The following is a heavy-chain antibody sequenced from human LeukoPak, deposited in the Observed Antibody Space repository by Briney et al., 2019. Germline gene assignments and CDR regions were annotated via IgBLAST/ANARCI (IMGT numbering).Heavy chain of an antibody. CDR3: TAYCSSTSCYRLDY. Sequence: GGSLRLSCAASGFTFSGSAMHWVRQASGKGLEWVGRIRSKANSYATAYAASVKGRFTISRYDSKNTAYLQMNSLKNEDTAVYYCTAYCSSTSCYRLDYWGQGTLVTVSS. V-gene: IGHV3-73*01. CDR2: IRSKANSYAT. J-gene: IGHJ4*02. D-gene: IGHD2-2*02. CDR1: GFTFSGSA.